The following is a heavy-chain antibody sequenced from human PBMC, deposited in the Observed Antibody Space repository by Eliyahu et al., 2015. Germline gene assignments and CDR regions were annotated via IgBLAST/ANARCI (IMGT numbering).Heavy chain of an antibody. CDR1: GXSFXGYX. CDR2: INHSGST. J-gene: IGHJ4*02. D-gene: IGHD3-10*01. CDR3: ARKKPRLLWFGDLLYPFDY. Sequence: QVQLQQWGAGLLKPSETLSLTCAVXGXSFXGYXWXWIRQPPGKGLEWIGEINHSGSTNYNPSLKSRVTISVATSKNQFSLKLSSVTAADTAVYYCARKKPRLLWFGDLLYPFDYWGQGTLVTVSS. V-gene: IGHV4-34*01.